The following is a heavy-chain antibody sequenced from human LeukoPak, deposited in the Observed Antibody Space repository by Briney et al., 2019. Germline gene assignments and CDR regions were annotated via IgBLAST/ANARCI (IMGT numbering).Heavy chain of an antibody. J-gene: IGHJ4*02. CDR3: ARAPRGYSYGFRYFDY. Sequence: SETLSLTCTVSGGSIRSYYWSWIRQPPGKGLEWLGYIFYTGSTKYNPSLKSRVTTSVDTSKNEFSLKLSSVAAADTAVYYCARAPRGYSYGFRYFDYWGQGNLVTVSS. CDR1: GGSIRSYY. D-gene: IGHD5-18*01. CDR2: IFYTGST. V-gene: IGHV4-59*01.